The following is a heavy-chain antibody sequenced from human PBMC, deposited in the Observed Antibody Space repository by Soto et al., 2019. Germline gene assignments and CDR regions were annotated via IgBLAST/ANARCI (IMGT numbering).Heavy chain of an antibody. D-gene: IGHD3-10*01. CDR3: AKGSSYYKYFDMDV. V-gene: IGHV3-33*06. CDR1: GFTFSSYG. CDR2: IWYDGSNK. Sequence: WGSLRLSCAASGFTFSSYGMHWVRQAPGKGLEWVAVIWYDGSNKYYADSVKGRFTISRDNSKNTLYLQMNSLRADDTAVYYCAKGSSYYKYFDMDVWGQGTTVTVSS. J-gene: IGHJ6*02.